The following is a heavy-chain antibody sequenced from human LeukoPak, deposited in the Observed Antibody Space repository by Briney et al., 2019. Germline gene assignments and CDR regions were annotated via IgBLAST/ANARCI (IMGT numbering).Heavy chain of an antibody. CDR3: ARAPTRYSSGWREGSHWFDP. CDR2: INSDGSST. CDR1: GFTFSSYW. D-gene: IGHD6-19*01. V-gene: IGHV3-74*01. Sequence: GGSLRLSCAASGFTFSSYWMHWVRQAPGKGLVWVSRINSDGSSTSYADSVKGRFTISRDNAKNKLYLQINSLRAEYTAVYYCARAPTRYSSGWREGSHWFDPWGQGTLVTVSS. J-gene: IGHJ5*02.